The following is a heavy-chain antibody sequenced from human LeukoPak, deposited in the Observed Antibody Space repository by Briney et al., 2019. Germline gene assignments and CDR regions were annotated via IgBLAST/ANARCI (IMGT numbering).Heavy chain of an antibody. Sequence: PGWSLRLSCAASGFTFDDYAMHWVRQAPGKGLEWVSGNSWSSGDIVYADSVKGRFTISRDNAKNSLYLQMNSLRAEDTALYHCAAKKGGSNSFDYWGQGTLVTVSS. J-gene: IGHJ4*02. V-gene: IGHV3-9*01. CDR2: NSWSSGDI. CDR3: AAKKGGSNSFDY. D-gene: IGHD3-16*01. CDR1: GFTFDDYA.